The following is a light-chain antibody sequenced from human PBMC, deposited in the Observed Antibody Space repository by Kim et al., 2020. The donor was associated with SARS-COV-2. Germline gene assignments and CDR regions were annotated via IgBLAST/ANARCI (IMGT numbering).Light chain of an antibody. J-gene: IGLJ3*02. CDR2: RNN. Sequence: GQRVTISCSVSNSKTASNYVYWYKQLPGTAPKLLIYRNNQRPSGVPDRFSGSKSGTSPSLAISGLRSEDEADYYCATWDDSLSGWVFGGGTQLTVL. CDR3: ATWDDSLSGWV. CDR1: NSKTASNY. V-gene: IGLV1-47*01.